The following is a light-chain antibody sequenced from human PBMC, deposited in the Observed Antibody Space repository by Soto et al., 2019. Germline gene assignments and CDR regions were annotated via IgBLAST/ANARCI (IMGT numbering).Light chain of an antibody. J-gene: IGKJ1*01. CDR3: QHYNSYSEA. V-gene: IGKV1-5*03. Sequence: DIQMTQSPSTLSGSVGDRVTITCRASQTISSWLAWYQQKPGKAPKLLIYKASTLKSGVPSRFRGSGSGAEFTLTISRLQPDDFATYYCQHYNSYSEAFGQGTKVELK. CDR2: KAS. CDR1: QTISSW.